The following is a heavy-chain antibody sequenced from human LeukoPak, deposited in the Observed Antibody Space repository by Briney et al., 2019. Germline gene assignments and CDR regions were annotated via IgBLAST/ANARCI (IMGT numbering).Heavy chain of an antibody. Sequence: PGGSLRLSCAASGFTFSSYTMNWVRQAPGKGLEWVSAISGSGGGTYYADSVKGRFTISRDNSKNTLYLQMNSLRAEDTAVYYCAKLMCSSTSCYRAGLDYWGQGTLVTVSS. D-gene: IGHD2-2*02. CDR3: AKLMCSSTSCYRAGLDY. J-gene: IGHJ4*02. V-gene: IGHV3-23*01. CDR2: ISGSGGGT. CDR1: GFTFSSYT.